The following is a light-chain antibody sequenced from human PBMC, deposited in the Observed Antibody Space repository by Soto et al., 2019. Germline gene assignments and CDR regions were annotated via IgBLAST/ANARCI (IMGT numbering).Light chain of an antibody. CDR1: GIDDYDYNF. V-gene: IGLV2-8*01. Sequence: QSVLTQPPSASGSAGHSVTIPCTGTGIDDYDYNFVSWYQHHPGKVPKLIIFEVNKRPSGVPDRFSGSKSGTTASLTVSGLQAEDEADYYCSTFAVSPVIFGGGTKLTVL. CDR2: EVN. CDR3: STFAVSPVI. J-gene: IGLJ2*01.